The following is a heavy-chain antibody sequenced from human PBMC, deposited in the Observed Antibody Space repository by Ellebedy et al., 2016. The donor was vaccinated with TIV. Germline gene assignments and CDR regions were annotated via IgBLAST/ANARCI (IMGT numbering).Heavy chain of an antibody. CDR3: ASNYGYGVPVDF. J-gene: IGHJ4*02. D-gene: IGHD5-18*01. CDR1: GFTFSSNL. Sequence: PGGSLRLSCAASGFTFSSNLMSWVRQTPGKGLEWVAYIKQDGSEKYYVDSVKGRFTISRDNAKNSLYLQMNSLKASDTALYFCASNYGYGVPVDFWGQGTLVIVSS. CDR2: IKQDGSEK. V-gene: IGHV3-7*03.